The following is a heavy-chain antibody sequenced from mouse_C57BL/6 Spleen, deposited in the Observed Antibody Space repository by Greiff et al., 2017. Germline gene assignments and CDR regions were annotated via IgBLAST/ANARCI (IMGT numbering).Heavy chain of an antibody. J-gene: IGHJ4*01. Sequence: VQLVESGAELVKPGASVKLSCKASGYTFTEYTINWVKQRSGQGLEWIGWFYPGSGSIKYNEKFKDKATLTADKSSSTVYMELSRLTSEDSAVYFCARHGYDGYSFYYAMDYWGQGTSVTVSS. CDR1: GYTFTEYT. CDR2: FYPGSGSI. V-gene: IGHV1-62-2*01. D-gene: IGHD2-3*01. CDR3: ARHGYDGYSFYYAMDY.